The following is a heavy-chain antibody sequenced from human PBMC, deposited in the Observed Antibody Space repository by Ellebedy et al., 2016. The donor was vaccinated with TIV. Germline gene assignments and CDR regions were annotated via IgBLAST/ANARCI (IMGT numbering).Heavy chain of an antibody. CDR1: GGTFSSYA. CDR2: MNPNSGNT. V-gene: IGHV1-8*02. CDR3: AIVPTDTTYYDFWSGYYTGHDAFDI. J-gene: IGHJ3*02. Sequence: AASVKVSCKASGGTFSSYAISWVRQATGQGLEWMGWMNPNSGNTGDAQKFQGRVTMTRNTSIRTAYIDLSSLRSEDTAVYYCAIVPTDTTYYDFWSGYYTGHDAFDIWGQGTMVTVSS. D-gene: IGHD3-3*01.